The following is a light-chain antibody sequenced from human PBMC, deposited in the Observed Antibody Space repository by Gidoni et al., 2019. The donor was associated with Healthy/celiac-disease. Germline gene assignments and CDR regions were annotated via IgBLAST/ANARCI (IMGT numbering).Light chain of an antibody. CDR3: CSYAGSSTVV. V-gene: IGLV2-23*01. Sequence: QSALTQPASVAGSPGQSITISCTGTSSDVGSYNLVSWYQQPPGKAPKRMIYEGSKRPSGVSNRFSGSKSGNTASLTISGLHAEDEADYYCCSYAGSSTVVFGGGTKLPVL. CDR1: SSDVGSYNL. CDR2: EGS. J-gene: IGLJ2*01.